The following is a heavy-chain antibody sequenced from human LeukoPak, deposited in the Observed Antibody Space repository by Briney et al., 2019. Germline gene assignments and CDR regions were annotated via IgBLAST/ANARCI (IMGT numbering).Heavy chain of an antibody. CDR2: IYYSGST. CDR3: ARSDAVAGTGYGMDV. CDR1: GGSISSYY. V-gene: IGHV4-59*01. J-gene: IGHJ6*02. D-gene: IGHD6-19*01. Sequence: PSGTLSLTCTVSGGSISSYYWSWIRQPPGKGLEWSGYIYYSGSTEDNPSLKSRVTISVDTSKNQFSLKLSSVTAADTAVYYCARSDAVAGTGYGMDVWGQGTTVTVSS.